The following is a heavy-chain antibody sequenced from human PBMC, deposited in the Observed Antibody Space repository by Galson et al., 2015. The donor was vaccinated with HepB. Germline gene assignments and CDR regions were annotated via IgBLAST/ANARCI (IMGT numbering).Heavy chain of an antibody. V-gene: IGHV1-24*01. Sequence: SVKVSCKVSGYTLTELSMHWVRQAPGKGLEWMGGFDPEDGETIYAQKFQGRVTMTEDTSTDTAYMELSSLRSEDTAVYYCATAPIGGDYGGYYFDYWGQGTLVTVSS. D-gene: IGHD4/OR15-4a*01. CDR3: ATAPIGGDYGGYYFDY. J-gene: IGHJ4*02. CDR2: FDPEDGET. CDR1: GYTLTELS.